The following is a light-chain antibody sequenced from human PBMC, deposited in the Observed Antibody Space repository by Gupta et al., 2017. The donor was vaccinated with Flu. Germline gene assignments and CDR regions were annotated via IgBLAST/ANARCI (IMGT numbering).Light chain of an antibody. CDR1: HSLTYGSDNKNY. CDR3: QQYFGTPFS. V-gene: IGKV4-1*01. CDR2: WAS. Sequence: DIVVTQSPASLVVTLGETAAISCRATHSLTYGSDNKNYLAWYKRKVGQPPRGVISWASTRNSGVPDRCSGSGSGTDFTLTINNSQAEDVAVDYCQQYFGTPFSLGPGTKVD. J-gene: IGKJ3*01.